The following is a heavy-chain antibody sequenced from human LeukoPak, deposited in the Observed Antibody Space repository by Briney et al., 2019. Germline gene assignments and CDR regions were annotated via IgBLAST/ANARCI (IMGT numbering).Heavy chain of an antibody. CDR3: ARVQYDFWSGYSWGPVDI. D-gene: IGHD3-3*01. V-gene: IGHV1-69*05. CDR2: FIPIFGTA. CDR1: GGTFSSYA. J-gene: IGHJ3*02. Sequence: KVSCKASGGTFSSYAISWVRQAPGQGLEWMGGFIPIFGTANYAQKFQGRVTITTDESTSTAYMELSSLRSEDTAVYYCARVQYDFWSGYSWGPVDIWGQGTMVTVSS.